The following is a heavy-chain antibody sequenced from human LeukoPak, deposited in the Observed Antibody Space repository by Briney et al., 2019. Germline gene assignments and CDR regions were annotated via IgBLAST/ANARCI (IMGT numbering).Heavy chain of an antibody. Sequence: PGGSLRLSCAASGFTFSDYYMSWIRQAPGKGLEWVSYISSSGSTIYYADSVKGRFTISRDNAKNSLNLQMNSLRAEDTAVYYCARRRDRGSLQHFDYWGQGTLVTVSS. D-gene: IGHD1-26*01. CDR1: GFTFSDYY. V-gene: IGHV3-11*01. CDR2: ISSSGSTI. J-gene: IGHJ4*02. CDR3: ARRRDRGSLQHFDY.